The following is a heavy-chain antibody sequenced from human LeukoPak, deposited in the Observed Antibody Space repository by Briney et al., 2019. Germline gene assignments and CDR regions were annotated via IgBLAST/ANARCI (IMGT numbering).Heavy chain of an antibody. V-gene: IGHV4-34*01. CDR2: INHSGST. D-gene: IGHD1-26*01. Sequence: PSETLSLTCAVYGGSFSGYYWSWIRQPPGKGLEWIGEINHSGSTNYNPSLKSRVTISVDTSKNQFSLKLSSVTAADTAVYYCATRIVGARVNYYYMDVWGKGTTVTISS. CDR1: GGSFSGYY. CDR3: ATRIVGARVNYYYMDV. J-gene: IGHJ6*03.